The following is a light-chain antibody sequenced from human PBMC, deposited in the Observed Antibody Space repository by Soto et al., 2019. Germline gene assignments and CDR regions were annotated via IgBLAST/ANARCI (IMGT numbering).Light chain of an antibody. CDR2: GAS. J-gene: IGKJ5*01. CDR1: QSVSNNY. V-gene: IGKV3-20*01. Sequence: EIVLTQSPVTLSLSPGERATLSCKASQSVSNNYLAWYQHKPCQAPRLLIYGASNRATGIPDRFSGSGSGTYFTLTISRLEPEDFAVYYCHKYGTSTITFGQGTRLEIK. CDR3: HKYGTSTIT.